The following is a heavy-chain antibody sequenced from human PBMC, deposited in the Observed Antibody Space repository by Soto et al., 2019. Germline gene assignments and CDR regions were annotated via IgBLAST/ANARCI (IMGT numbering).Heavy chain of an antibody. J-gene: IGHJ3*02. D-gene: IGHD1-20*01. CDR2: ISGSGGST. CDR1: GFTFSSYA. Sequence: PGGSLRLSCAASGFTFSSYAMSWVRQAPGKGLEWVSAISGSGGSTYYADSVKGRFTISRDNSKNTLYLQMNSLRAEDTAVYYCAKDGQYNWNDVAAFDIWGQGTMVTVSS. CDR3: AKDGQYNWNDVAAFDI. V-gene: IGHV3-23*01.